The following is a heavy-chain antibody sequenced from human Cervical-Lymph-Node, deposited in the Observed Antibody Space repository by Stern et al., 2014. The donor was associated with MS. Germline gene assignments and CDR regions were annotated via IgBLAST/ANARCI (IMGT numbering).Heavy chain of an antibody. V-gene: IGHV1-69*01. D-gene: IGHD6-6*01. CDR3: AIGDYSSSSELGYYYGMDV. CDR2: VIPIFGTA. CDR1: GGTFSSYA. J-gene: IGHJ6*02. Sequence: QMQLVQSGAEVKKPGSSVKVSCKASGGTFSSYAISWVRQAPGQGLEWMGGVIPIFGTANYAQKFQGRVTITADESTSTAYMELSSLRSEDTAVYYCAIGDYSSSSELGYYYGMDVWGQGTTVTVSS.